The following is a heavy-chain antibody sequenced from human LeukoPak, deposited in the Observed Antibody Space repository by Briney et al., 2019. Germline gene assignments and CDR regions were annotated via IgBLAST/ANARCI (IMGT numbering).Heavy chain of an antibody. J-gene: IGHJ4*02. CDR2: INPNSGGT. D-gene: IGHD3-16*02. CDR3: ARDKMRMITFGGVIAAYYFDY. Sequence: GASVKVSCKASGYSFTGHYMHWVRQAPGQGLEWMGWINPNSGGTNYAQKFQGRVTMTRDTSISTAYMELSRLRSDDTAVYYCARDKMRMITFGGVIAAYYFDYWGQGTLVTVSS. V-gene: IGHV1-2*02. CDR1: GYSFTGHY.